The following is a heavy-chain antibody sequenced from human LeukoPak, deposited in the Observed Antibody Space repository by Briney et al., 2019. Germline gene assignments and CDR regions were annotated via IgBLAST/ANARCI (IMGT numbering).Heavy chain of an antibody. V-gene: IGHV1-2*02. CDR2: INPNSGGT. Sequence: ASVTVSCKASGYTFTGYYMHWVRQAPGQGGEWMGWINPNSGGTNYAQKFQGRVTMTRDTSISTAYMELSRLRSDDTAVYYCARVGVYYDSSGYLDYWGQGTLVTVSS. CDR1: GYTFTGYY. J-gene: IGHJ4*02. CDR3: ARVGVYYDSSGYLDY. D-gene: IGHD3-22*01.